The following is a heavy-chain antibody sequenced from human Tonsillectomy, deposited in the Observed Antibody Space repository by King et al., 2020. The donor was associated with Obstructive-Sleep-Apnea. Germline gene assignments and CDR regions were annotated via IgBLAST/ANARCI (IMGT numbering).Heavy chain of an antibody. CDR3: GRATYYYDSSAYHYFDY. CDR1: GFTFSNYW. V-gene: IGHV3-74*01. J-gene: IGHJ4*02. Sequence: VQLVESGGGLVQPGGSLRLSCAASGFTFSNYWMHWVRQAPGKGLVWVSRINSDGSSTSHSDSVKGRFTISRDNAKNTLYLQMNRLRAEDTAVYYCGRATYYYDSSAYHYFDYWGQGTLVTVSS. CDR2: INSDGSST. D-gene: IGHD3-22*01.